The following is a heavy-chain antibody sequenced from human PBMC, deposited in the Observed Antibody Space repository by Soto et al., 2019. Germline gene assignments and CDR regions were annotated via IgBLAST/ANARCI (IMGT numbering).Heavy chain of an antibody. J-gene: IGHJ1*01. Sequence: QVQLVESGGGVVQPGRSLRLSCAASGFTFSSYGMHWVRQAPGKGLEWVAVIWYDGSNKYYADSVKGRFTISRDNSKNTLCVQMNSLRAEDTAVYYCARDLYSPGIAAAGTYFQHWGQGTLVTVSS. V-gene: IGHV3-33*01. CDR2: IWYDGSNK. CDR3: ARDLYSPGIAAAGTYFQH. CDR1: GFTFSSYG. D-gene: IGHD6-13*01.